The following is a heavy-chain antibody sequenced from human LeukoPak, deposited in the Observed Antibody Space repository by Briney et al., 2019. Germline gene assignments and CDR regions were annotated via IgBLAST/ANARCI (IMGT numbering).Heavy chain of an antibody. Sequence: GESLKISCAGYGYSFTSYWIGWVRQMPGKGLEWMGIIYPGDSDTRYSPSLQGQVTISAGKSISTAYLQWSSLKASDTAMYYCASGSIVVVTAISWGPADYWGQGTLVTVSS. CDR2: IYPGDSDT. J-gene: IGHJ4*02. D-gene: IGHD2-21*02. CDR3: ASGSIVVVTAISWGPADY. CDR1: GYSFTSYW. V-gene: IGHV5-51*01.